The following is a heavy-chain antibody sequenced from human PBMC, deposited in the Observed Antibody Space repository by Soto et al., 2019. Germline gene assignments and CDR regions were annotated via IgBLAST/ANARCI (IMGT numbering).Heavy chain of an antibody. D-gene: IGHD3-9*01. V-gene: IGHV1-18*04. J-gene: IGHJ4*02. Sequence: GASVKVSCKASGYTFTSYGISWVRQAPGQGLEWMGWISAYNGNTNYAQKLQGRVTMTTDTSTSTAYMELRSLRSDDTAVYYCARGSPVLNGYYNPQPSPLNFDYWGQGTLVTVYS. CDR2: ISAYNGNT. CDR3: ARGSPVLNGYYNPQPSPLNFDY. CDR1: GYTFTSYG.